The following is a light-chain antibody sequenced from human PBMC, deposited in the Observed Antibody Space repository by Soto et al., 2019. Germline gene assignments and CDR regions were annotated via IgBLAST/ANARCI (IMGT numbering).Light chain of an antibody. CDR1: QSVSSN. J-gene: IGKJ5*01. CDR2: DIS. CDR3: QQYNNWTFS. V-gene: IGKV3-15*01. Sequence: EIVMTQSPATLSVSPGEGATLSCRASQSVSSNYLAWYQKKPGQAPRLLIYDISTRATGVPARFSGSGSGTEFNLSISGLQSEDFAVYLCQQYNNWTFSVGQGTRLEIK.